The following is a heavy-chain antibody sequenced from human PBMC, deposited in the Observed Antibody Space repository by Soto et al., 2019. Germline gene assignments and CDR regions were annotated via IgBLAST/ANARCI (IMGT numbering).Heavy chain of an antibody. CDR3: ARVRQLVAYFYYYIDV. D-gene: IGHD6-6*01. CDR2: ISAYNGNT. Sequence: QVQLLQSGAEVKKPRASVKVSCKASGYTFTNYGITWVRQAPGQGLEWMGWISAYNGNTHYTQRLQGRVTMTTDTSKSTAYMELRGLRSDDTAVYYCARVRQLVAYFYYYIDVWGKETTVNVSS. CDR1: GYTFTNYG. V-gene: IGHV1-18*01. J-gene: IGHJ6*03.